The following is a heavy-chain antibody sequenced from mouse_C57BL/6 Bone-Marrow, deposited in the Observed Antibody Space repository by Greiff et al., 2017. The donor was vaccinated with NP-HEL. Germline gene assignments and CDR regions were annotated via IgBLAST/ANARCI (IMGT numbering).Heavy chain of an antibody. CDR3: ARRGWLLYYFDY. CDR2: INPYNGGT. J-gene: IGHJ2*01. V-gene: IGHV1-19*01. D-gene: IGHD2-3*01. Sequence: VHVKQSGPVLVKPGASVKMSCKASGYTFTDYYMNWVKQSHGKSLEWIGVINPYNGGTSYNQKFKGKATLTVDKSSSTAYMELNSLTSEDSAVYYCARRGWLLYYFDYWGQGTTLTVSS. CDR1: GYTFTDYY.